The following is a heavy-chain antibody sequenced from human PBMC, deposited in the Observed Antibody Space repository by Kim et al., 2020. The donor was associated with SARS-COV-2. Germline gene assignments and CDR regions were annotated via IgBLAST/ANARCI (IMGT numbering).Heavy chain of an antibody. D-gene: IGHD3-22*01. CDR3: ARDSDYYDSSGTGDY. Sequence: GGSLRLSCAASGFTFSSYAMHWVRQAPGKGLEWVAVISYDGSNKYYADSVKGRFTISRDNSKNTLYLQMNSLRAEDTAVYYCARDSDYYDSSGTGDYWGQGTLVTVSS. CDR1: GFTFSSYA. J-gene: IGHJ4*02. V-gene: IGHV3-30-3*01. CDR2: ISYDGSNK.